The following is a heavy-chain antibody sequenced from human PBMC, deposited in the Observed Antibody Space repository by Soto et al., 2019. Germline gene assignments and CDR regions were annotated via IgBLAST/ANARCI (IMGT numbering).Heavy chain of an antibody. CDR2: IRSKANSYAT. J-gene: IGHJ4*02. Sequence: GGSLRLSCAASGFTFSGSAMHWVRQASGKGLEWVGRIRSKANSYATHYAASMKGRFTISRDDSKNTTYLQMNSLKTEDTAVYYCTRRYYYDSSGYYQGDYWGQGPLVTVSS. V-gene: IGHV3-73*01. D-gene: IGHD3-22*01. CDR3: TRRYYYDSSGYYQGDY. CDR1: GFTFSGSA.